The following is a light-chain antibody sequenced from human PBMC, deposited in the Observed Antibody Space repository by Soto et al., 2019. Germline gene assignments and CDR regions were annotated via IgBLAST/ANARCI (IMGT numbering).Light chain of an antibody. V-gene: IGLV1-40*01. CDR3: QPYDSSLSAHYV. J-gene: IGLJ1*01. Sequence: QSVLTPPPSVSGAPGQRVTISCTGSSSNIGATYDVQWYQQLPGTAPKLLIYGNSNRPSGVPDRFSGSKSGTSASLAITGLQADDEADYYCQPYDSSLSAHYVFGTGTKVTVL. CDR1: SSNIGATYD. CDR2: GNS.